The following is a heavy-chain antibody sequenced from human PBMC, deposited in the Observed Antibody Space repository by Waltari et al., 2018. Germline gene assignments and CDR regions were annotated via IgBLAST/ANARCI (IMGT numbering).Heavy chain of an antibody. V-gene: IGHV3-30*18. J-gene: IGHJ3*02. CDR1: GFTFSRYG. Sequence: QVQLVESGGGVVQPGRSLRLSCAAPGFTFSRYGMHWVRQAPGKGLEWVAVIWYDGSNKYYADSVKGRFTISRDNSKNTLYLQMNSLRAEDTAMYYCAKERGRGDAFDIWGQGTMVTVSS. CDR2: IWYDGSNK. CDR3: AKERGRGDAFDI. D-gene: IGHD3-10*01.